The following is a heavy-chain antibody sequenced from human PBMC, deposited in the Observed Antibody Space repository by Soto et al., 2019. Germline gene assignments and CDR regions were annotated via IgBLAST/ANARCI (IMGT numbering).Heavy chain of an antibody. Sequence: QVQLQESGPGLVKPSETLSLTCAVSGDSISGSQWWSWVRLPPGKGLEWIGEISHTGTTNYNPSLKSRVTMSVDKPKNQFSLNLTSVTGADTAVYYCSRVLSSRDEYFDYWGQGTVVTVSP. CDR1: GDSISGSQW. D-gene: IGHD2-2*01. CDR2: ISHTGTT. J-gene: IGHJ4*02. CDR3: SRVLSSRDEYFDY. V-gene: IGHV4-4*02.